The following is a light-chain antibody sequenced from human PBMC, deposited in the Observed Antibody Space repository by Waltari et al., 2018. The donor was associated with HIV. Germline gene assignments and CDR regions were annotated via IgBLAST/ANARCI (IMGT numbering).Light chain of an antibody. CDR1: RAISNS. J-gene: IGKJ2*01. CDR3: QQYDSIPYT. V-gene: IGKV1-NL1*01. Sequence: DIQLTQSPSSLSASVGDRVTFSCRASRAISNSVAWYQLKPGGAPKLLIFAASRLETGVPSRFSGSSSGTEYTLTINNLQPEDFASYFCQQYDSIPYTFGQGTNLEIK. CDR2: AAS.